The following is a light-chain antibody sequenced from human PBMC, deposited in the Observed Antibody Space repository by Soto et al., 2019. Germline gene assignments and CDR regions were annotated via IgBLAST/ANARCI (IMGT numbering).Light chain of an antibody. CDR1: QSLVSSNGNTF. CDR2: KVS. Sequence: DVVMTQSPLSLPVTLGQPASISCRSSQSLVSSNGNTFLIWFQQRPGQSPRLLIYKVSNRDSAVPDRFTGSGSGTDFTLEISRVEAEDVGVYYCMQSTHSPWTFGQVTKVEIK. J-gene: IGKJ1*01. V-gene: IGKV2-30*01. CDR3: MQSTHSPWT.